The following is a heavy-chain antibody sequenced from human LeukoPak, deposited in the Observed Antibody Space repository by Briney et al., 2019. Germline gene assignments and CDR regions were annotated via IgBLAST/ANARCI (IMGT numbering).Heavy chain of an antibody. CDR1: GGSISSHY. D-gene: IGHD6-13*01. J-gene: IGHJ3*02. Sequence: SETLSLTCTVSGGSISSHYWSWVRQPPGKGLEWIGYIYYSGSTNYNPSLKNRVTISVDTSKNQFSLKLSSVTAADTAVYYCARDLATAATADPAFDIWGQGTMVTVSS. CDR3: ARDLATAATADPAFDI. CDR2: IYYSGST. V-gene: IGHV4-59*11.